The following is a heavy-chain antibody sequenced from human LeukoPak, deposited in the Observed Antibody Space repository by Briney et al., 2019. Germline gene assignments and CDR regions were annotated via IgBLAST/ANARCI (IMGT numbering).Heavy chain of an antibody. V-gene: IGHV3-53*01. Sequence: GSLRLSCAASGFTVSSNYMSWVRQAPGKGLEWVSVIYSGGSTYYADSVKGRFTISRDNSKNTLYLQMNSLRAEDTAVYYCARENILTGYFMDYGMDVWGQGTTVTVSS. J-gene: IGHJ6*02. CDR3: ARENILTGYFMDYGMDV. CDR1: GFTVSSNY. CDR2: IYSGGST. D-gene: IGHD3-9*01.